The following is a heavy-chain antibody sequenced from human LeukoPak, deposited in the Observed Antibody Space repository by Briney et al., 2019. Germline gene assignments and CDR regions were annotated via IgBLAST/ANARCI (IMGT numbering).Heavy chain of an antibody. CDR1: GFTFSSYA. J-gene: IGHJ4*02. CDR2: ISGSGGST. D-gene: IGHD3-10*01. Sequence: GGSLRLSCAASGFTFSSYAMSWVRQAPGKGLEWVSAISGSGGSTYYADSVKGRFTISRDNSKNTLYLQMNSVRAEDTAVYYCAKTRGFGELLTYFDYWGQGTLVTVSS. CDR3: AKTRGFGELLTYFDY. V-gene: IGHV3-23*01.